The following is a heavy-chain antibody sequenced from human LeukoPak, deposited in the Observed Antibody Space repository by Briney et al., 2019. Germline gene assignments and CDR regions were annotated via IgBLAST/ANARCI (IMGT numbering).Heavy chain of an antibody. J-gene: IGHJ6*03. D-gene: IGHD3-10*01. CDR3: AKCGFGEYNYYYYYMDV. V-gene: IGHV3-23*01. Sequence: GGSLRLSCAASGFTFSSYDMSWVRQAPGKGLEWVSTISGSGGSTYYADSVKGRFTISRDNSKNTLYLQMNSLRAEDTAVYYCAKCGFGEYNYYYYYMDVWGKGTTVTVSS. CDR1: GFTFSSYD. CDR2: ISGSGGST.